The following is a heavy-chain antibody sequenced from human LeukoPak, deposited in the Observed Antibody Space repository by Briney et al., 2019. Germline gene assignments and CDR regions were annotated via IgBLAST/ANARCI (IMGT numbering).Heavy chain of an antibody. CDR3: SRENGAFSPFGY. Sequence: PSETLSLTCGVSGGSISNTNWWSWVRQPPGQGLEWIGEISLTGLTHYNPSLESRVTVSLDKSKNQLSLNLTPVTAADTAVYYCSRENGAFSPFGYWGQGTLVTVSS. D-gene: IGHD2-8*01. V-gene: IGHV4-4*02. J-gene: IGHJ4*02. CDR2: ISLTGLT. CDR1: GGSISNTNW.